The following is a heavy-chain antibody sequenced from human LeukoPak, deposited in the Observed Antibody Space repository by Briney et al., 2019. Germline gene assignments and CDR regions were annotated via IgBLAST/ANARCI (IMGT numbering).Heavy chain of an antibody. CDR2: ISDYGHST. D-gene: IGHD7-27*01. CDR3: VKDLTGAGSFDL. V-gene: IGHV3-64D*09. CDR1: VFTFSNYA. J-gene: IGHJ2*01. Sequence: GGSLRLSCAVSVFTFSNYAMHWVRQAPGKGLEYVSAISDYGHSTYYADSVKGRFTISRDNSKNTLYLQMSSLTAEDTAVYYCVKDLTGAGSFDLWGRGTLVTVSS.